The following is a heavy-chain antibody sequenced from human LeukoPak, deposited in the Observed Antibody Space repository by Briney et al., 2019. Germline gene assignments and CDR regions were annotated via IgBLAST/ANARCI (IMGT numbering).Heavy chain of an antibody. D-gene: IGHD2-15*01. Sequence: SETLSLTCTVSGGSVSSTLYYWGWIRQPPGKGLEWIGNIHHTGSTYNNPSLKSRVTISVDTSENQFSLKLNSVTAADTAVYFCASDAPGLLGYWGQGTLVTVSS. V-gene: IGHV4-39*07. CDR1: GGSVSSTLYY. CDR2: IHHTGST. CDR3: ASDAPGLLGY. J-gene: IGHJ4*02.